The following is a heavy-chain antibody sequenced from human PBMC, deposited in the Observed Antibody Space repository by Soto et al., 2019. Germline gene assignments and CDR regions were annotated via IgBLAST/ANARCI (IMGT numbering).Heavy chain of an antibody. J-gene: IGHJ5*02. D-gene: IGHD3-22*01. CDR2: IYSGGTT. CDR1: GFTVSSNY. Sequence: EVPLVESGGGLVQPGGSLRLSCAASGFTVSSNYMSWVRQAPGKGLEWVSVIYSGGTTYYADSVKCRFTISRDNSKTTLYLPMNTPRAEDTAVYDCARNGDSSDYRGWFDPWGQGTLVTVSS. V-gene: IGHV3-66*01. CDR3: ARNGDSSDYRGWFDP.